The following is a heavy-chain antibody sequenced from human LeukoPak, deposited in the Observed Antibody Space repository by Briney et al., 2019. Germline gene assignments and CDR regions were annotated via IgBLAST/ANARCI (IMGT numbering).Heavy chain of an antibody. J-gene: IGHJ4*02. Sequence: GGSLRLSCAASGFTFSSYAMHWVRQAPGKGLEWVAVISYDGSNKYYADSVKGRFTISRDNSKNTLYLQMNSLRAEDTAVYYCARDYTPYYFDCWGQGTLVTVSS. CDR2: ISYDGSNK. CDR3: ARDYTPYYFDC. CDR1: GFTFSSYA. V-gene: IGHV3-30-3*01.